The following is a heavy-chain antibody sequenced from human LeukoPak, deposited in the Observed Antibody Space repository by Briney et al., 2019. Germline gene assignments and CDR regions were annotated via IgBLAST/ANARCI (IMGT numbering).Heavy chain of an antibody. V-gene: IGHV3-11*04. J-gene: IGHJ6*03. CDR1: GLTFSDYY. Sequence: AGGSLRLSCAASGLTFSDYYMSWIRQAPGKGLEWVSYISSSGSTIYYADSVKGRFTISRDNAKNSLYLQMNSLRAEDTAVYYCARGPPIVYYYYYYMDVWGKGTTVTVSS. D-gene: IGHD1-26*01. CDR3: ARGPPIVYYYYYYMDV. CDR2: ISSSGSTI.